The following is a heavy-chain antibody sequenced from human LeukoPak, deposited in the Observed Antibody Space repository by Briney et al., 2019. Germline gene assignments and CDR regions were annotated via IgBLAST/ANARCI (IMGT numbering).Heavy chain of an antibody. CDR1: GFTFSSSA. D-gene: IGHD1-1*01. CDR3: ARDPRTVRI. J-gene: IGHJ4*02. CDR2: ISGNGGVI. Sequence: GGSLRLSCAASGFTFSSSAMSWVRLAPGKGLEWLSYISGNGGVIQYADSVKGRFTISRDNAKNLLYLQMDSLRVEDTAIYYCARDPRTVRIWGQGTLVTVSS. V-gene: IGHV3-48*04.